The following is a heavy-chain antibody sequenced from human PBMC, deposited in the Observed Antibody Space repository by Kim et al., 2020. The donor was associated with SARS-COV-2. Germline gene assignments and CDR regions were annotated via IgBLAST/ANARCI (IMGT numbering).Heavy chain of an antibody. CDR1: GFTFSDYY. D-gene: IGHD6-13*01. J-gene: IGHJ6*02. V-gene: IGHV3-11*01. CDR3: AIPNSSSWYYYYGMDV. CDR2: ISSSGSTI. Sequence: GGSLRLSCAASGFTFSDYYMSWIRQAPGKGLEWVSYISSSGSTIYYADSVKGRFTISRDNAKNSLYLQMNSLRAEDTAVYYCAIPNSSSWYYYYGMDVWGQGTTVTVSS.